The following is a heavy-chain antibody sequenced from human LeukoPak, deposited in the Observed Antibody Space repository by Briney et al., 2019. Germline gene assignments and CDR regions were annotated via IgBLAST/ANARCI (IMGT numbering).Heavy chain of an antibody. D-gene: IGHD6-19*01. CDR2: ISGSGGST. V-gene: IGHV3-23*01. Sequence: GGSLRLSCAASGFTFSSYAMSWVRQAPGKGLEWVSAISGSGGSTYYADSVKGRFTISRDNSKNMLYPQMNSLRAEDTAVYYCANGIAVAGLTEVYYYYGMDVWGQGTTVTVSS. CDR1: GFTFSSYA. J-gene: IGHJ6*02. CDR3: ANGIAVAGLTEVYYYYGMDV.